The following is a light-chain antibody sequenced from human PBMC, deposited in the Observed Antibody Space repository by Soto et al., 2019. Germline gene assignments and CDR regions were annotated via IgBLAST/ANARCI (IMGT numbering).Light chain of an antibody. J-gene: IGKJ4*01. CDR3: QQVNSYPLT. V-gene: IGKV1-9*01. CDR1: QAISGY. CDR2: AAS. Sequence: IQLTQSPSSLSASVGDRVTITCRASQAISGYLAWYQQKPGKAPNLLIYAASSLQSGVPPRFSGSGSGTEFTLTISSLQLEDFATYYCQQVNSYPLTLGGGTKVDI.